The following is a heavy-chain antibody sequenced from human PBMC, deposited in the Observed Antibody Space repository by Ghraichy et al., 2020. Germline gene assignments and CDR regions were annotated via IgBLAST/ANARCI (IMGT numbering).Heavy chain of an antibody. CDR3: ARGGITGTPHAHFDY. CDR1: GFTFSSYA. J-gene: IGHJ4*02. Sequence: GGSLRLSCAASGFTFSSYAMHWVRQAPGKGLEYVSAISSNGGSTYYANSVKGRFTISRDNSKNTLYLQMGSLRAEDMAVYYCARGGITGTPHAHFDYWGQGTLVTVSS. D-gene: IGHD1-7*01. V-gene: IGHV3-64*01. CDR2: ISSNGGST.